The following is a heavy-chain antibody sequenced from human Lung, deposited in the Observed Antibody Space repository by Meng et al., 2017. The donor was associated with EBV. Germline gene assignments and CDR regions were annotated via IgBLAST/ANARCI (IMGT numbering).Heavy chain of an antibody. CDR3: ASESGRGFTPDY. J-gene: IGHJ4*02. Sequence: QVQLVQSGAEVKKPGSAVKVACKTSGGTFRSDAVSWVRQAPGQGLEWMGGLIPMSDAPHYAQKFQDRVRITADESTSTHYMDLSGLRSEDTAVYYCASESGRGFTPDYWGQGTLVTVSS. CDR2: LIPMSDAP. D-gene: IGHD3-10*01. V-gene: IGHV1-69*01. CDR1: GGTFRSDA.